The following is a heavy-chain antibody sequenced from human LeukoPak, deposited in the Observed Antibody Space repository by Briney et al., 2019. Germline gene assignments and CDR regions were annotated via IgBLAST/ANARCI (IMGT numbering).Heavy chain of an antibody. Sequence: SETLSLTCTVSGGSISSGSYYWSWIRQPAGKGLEWIGRIYTSGSTNYNPSLKSRVTISVDTSKNQFSLKLSSVTAADTAVYYCAGERLTSYYDFWSGPSFDPWGQGTLVTVSS. CDR2: IYTSGST. CDR1: GGSISSGSYY. J-gene: IGHJ5*02. D-gene: IGHD3-3*01. CDR3: AGERLTSYYDFWSGPSFDP. V-gene: IGHV4-61*02.